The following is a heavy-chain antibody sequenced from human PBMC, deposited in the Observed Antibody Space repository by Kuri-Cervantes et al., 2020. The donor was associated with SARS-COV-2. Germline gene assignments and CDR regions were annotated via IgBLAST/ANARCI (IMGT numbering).Heavy chain of an antibody. V-gene: IGHV4-34*01. Sequence: SQAPSLTCAVYGGSFSGYYWSWIRQPPGKGLEWIGEINHSGSANYNPSLKSPVTISVDTSKNQFSLKLSSVTAADTAVYYCARATSGTDSHGLDYYGMDVWGQGTTVTVSS. CDR3: ARATSGTDSHGLDYYGMDV. CDR2: INHSGSA. D-gene: IGHD2-2*01. CDR1: GGSFSGYY. J-gene: IGHJ6*02.